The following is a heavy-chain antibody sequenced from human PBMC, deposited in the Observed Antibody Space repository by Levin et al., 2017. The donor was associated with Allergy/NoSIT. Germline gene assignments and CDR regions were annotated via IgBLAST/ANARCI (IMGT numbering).Heavy chain of an antibody. D-gene: IGHD6-19*01. Sequence: GGSLRLSCAASGFTFSSHWMNWVRQAPGEGLEWVTIIKQDGSEKHYVDSVKGRFTISRDNAENSLYLQMDSLRAEDTAVYYCVRGAGFLFDYWGQGTLVTVSS. CDR3: VRGAGFLFDY. CDR2: IKQDGSEK. J-gene: IGHJ4*02. V-gene: IGHV3-7*01. CDR1: GFTFSSHW.